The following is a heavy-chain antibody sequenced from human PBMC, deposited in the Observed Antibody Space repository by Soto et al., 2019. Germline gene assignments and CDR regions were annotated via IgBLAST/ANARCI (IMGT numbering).Heavy chain of an antibody. CDR3: ASSYGSGYRAFDY. J-gene: IGHJ4*02. CDR2: INPILSMS. Sequence: QVQLVQSGAEVKKPGSSVRVSCKASGGTFTFYSINWVRQAPGLGLEWMGRINPILSMSNYAQRFQGRVTMTADKSTSPAYMALSSLRSEDTAMYYCASSYGSGYRAFDYWGQGALVTVSS. V-gene: IGHV1-69*02. CDR1: GGTFTFYS. D-gene: IGHD3-10*01.